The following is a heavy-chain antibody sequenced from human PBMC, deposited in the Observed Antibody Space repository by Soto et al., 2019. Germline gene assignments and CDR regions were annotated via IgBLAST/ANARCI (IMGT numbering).Heavy chain of an antibody. CDR3: ARDMLVVVTIALPYYYGMDV. D-gene: IGHD3-22*01. CDR2: TSYDGTNK. V-gene: IGHV3-30-3*01. CDR1: GFTLSSFA. J-gene: IGHJ6*02. Sequence: QVQLVESGGDVVQPGRSLRLSCAASGFTLSSFAMHWVRQAPGKGLEWVAVTSYDGTNKYYSDSVKGRFTISRDNSKNTLSLQMNSLRPEDTAVYYCARDMLVVVTIALPYYYGMDVWGQGTTVTVSS.